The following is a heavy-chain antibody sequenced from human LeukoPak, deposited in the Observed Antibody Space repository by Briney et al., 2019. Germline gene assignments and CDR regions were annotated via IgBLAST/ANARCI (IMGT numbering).Heavy chain of an antibody. CDR2: INHSGST. CDR1: GGSFSGYY. CDR3: ASDDSSSAFDI. Sequence: PPETLSLTCAVYGGSFSGYYWSWIRQPPGKGLEWIGEINHSGSTNYNPSLKSRVTISVDTSKNQFSLKLSSVTAADTAVYYCASDDSSSAFDIWGQGTMVTVSS. D-gene: IGHD6-13*01. V-gene: IGHV4-34*01. J-gene: IGHJ3*02.